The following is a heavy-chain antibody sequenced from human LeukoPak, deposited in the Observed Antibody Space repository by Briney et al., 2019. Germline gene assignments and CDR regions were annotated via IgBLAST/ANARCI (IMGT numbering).Heavy chain of an antibody. J-gene: IGHJ6*03. CDR1: GYTFNNYG. Sequence: ASVKVSCKASGYTFNNYGTSWVRQAPGQGLEWMGWIGAYNGKTRYTQKFQGRVTMTTDTSTSTAYMELRSLRFDDTAVYYCARAGTAYYYYNYIDVWGKGTTVTVSS. V-gene: IGHV1-18*01. CDR3: ARAGTAYYYYNYIDV. D-gene: IGHD1-7*01. CDR2: IGAYNGKT.